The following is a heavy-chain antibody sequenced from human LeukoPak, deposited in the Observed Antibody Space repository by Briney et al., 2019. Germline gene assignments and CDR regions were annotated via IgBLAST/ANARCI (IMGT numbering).Heavy chain of an antibody. CDR1: GYTFTVYY. CDR3: ANSYRYYYDTGGAFDY. V-gene: IGHV1-2*02. Sequence: ASVKVSCKASGYTFTVYYIHWVRQAPGQGLEWLGWINPNSGDTNYAQKFQGRVTMTRDTSINTAYMELSRLRSDDTAVYYCANSYRYYYDTGGAFDYWGQGTLVTVSS. CDR2: INPNSGDT. D-gene: IGHD3-22*01. J-gene: IGHJ4*02.